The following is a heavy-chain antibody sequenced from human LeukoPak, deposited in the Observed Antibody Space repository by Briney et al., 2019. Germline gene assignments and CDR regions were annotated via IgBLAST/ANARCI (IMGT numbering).Heavy chain of an antibody. V-gene: IGHV1-8*01. Sequence: ASVKVSCKASGYTFTSYDINWVRQATGQGLEWMGWMSPNSGNTGYAQKFQGRVTMTRNTSISTAYMELSSLRSEDTAVYYCASQGYSSSGTNGGQNWLDPWGQGTLVTVSS. CDR2: MSPNSGNT. J-gene: IGHJ5*02. D-gene: IGHD6-13*01. CDR3: ASQGYSSSGTNGGQNWLDP. CDR1: GYTFTSYD.